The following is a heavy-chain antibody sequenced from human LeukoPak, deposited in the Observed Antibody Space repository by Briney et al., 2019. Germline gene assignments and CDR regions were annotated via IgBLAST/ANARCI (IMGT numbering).Heavy chain of an antibody. D-gene: IGHD1-26*01. J-gene: IGHJ5*02. CDR2: INPNSGGT. CDR3: ARALVGATDWFDP. CDR1: GYTFTGYY. Sequence: ASVKVSCKASGYTFTGYYMHWVRQAPGLGLEWMGWINPNSGGTNYAQKFQGRVTMTRDTSISTAYMELSRLRSDDTAVYYCARALVGATDWFDPWGQGTLVTVSS. V-gene: IGHV1-2*02.